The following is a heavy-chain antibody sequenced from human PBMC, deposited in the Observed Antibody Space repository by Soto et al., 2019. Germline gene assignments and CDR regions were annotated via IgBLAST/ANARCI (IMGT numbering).Heavy chain of an antibody. CDR3: ATSSIAARPPGDYGMDV. D-gene: IGHD6-6*01. V-gene: IGHV5-51*01. Sequence: PGESLKISCKGSGCSFTSYWIGWVRQMPGKGLEWMGIIYPGDSDTRYSPSFQGQVTISADKSISTAYLQWSSLKASDTAMYYCATSSIAARPPGDYGMDVWGQGTTVTVSS. J-gene: IGHJ6*02. CDR2: IYPGDSDT. CDR1: GCSFTSYW.